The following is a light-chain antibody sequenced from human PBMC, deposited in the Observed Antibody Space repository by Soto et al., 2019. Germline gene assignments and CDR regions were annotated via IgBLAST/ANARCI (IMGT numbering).Light chain of an antibody. Sequence: DIVMTQSPDSLAVSLGERAAINCKSRQSLLSSAYNKNYLAWYQQKPGQPPKLLISWASTRQCGVTDRFIGSGSGTDFTLTISSLQPEDVALYYCQQYYGAPLTFGGGTKVEIK. V-gene: IGKV4-1*01. J-gene: IGKJ4*01. CDR2: WAS. CDR1: QSLLSSAYNKNY. CDR3: QQYYGAPLT.